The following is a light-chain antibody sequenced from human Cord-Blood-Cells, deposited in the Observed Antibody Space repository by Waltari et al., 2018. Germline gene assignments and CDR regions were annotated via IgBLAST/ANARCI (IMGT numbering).Light chain of an antibody. CDR3: AAWDDSLNGWV. Sequence: QSVLTQPPSASGTPGQRVTISRSGSSSNIGSNTVTWYQQLPGTAPKLLIYSNNQRPSGVPDRFSGSKSGTSASLAISGLQSEDEADYYCAAWDDSLNGWVFGGGTKLTVL. CDR1: SSNIGSNT. V-gene: IGLV1-44*01. J-gene: IGLJ3*02. CDR2: SNN.